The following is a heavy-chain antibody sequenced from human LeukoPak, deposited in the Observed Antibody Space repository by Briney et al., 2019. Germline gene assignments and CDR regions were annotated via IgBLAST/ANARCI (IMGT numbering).Heavy chain of an antibody. CDR2: IYYSGRT. CDR3: ARSYRRNWFDP. J-gene: IGHJ5*02. D-gene: IGHD3-16*02. CDR1: GGSITNTSYY. V-gene: IGHV4-39*07. Sequence: PSETLSLTCTVSGGSITNTSYYWGWVRQPPGKGLEWIGSIYYSGRTYYNPSLKSRVTISVDPSKNQFSLKMSSVTAADTAVYYCARSYRRNWFDPWGQGTLVTVSS.